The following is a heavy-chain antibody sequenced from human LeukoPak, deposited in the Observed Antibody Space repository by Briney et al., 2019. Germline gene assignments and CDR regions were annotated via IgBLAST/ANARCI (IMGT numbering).Heavy chain of an antibody. J-gene: IGHJ6*02. D-gene: IGHD2-15*01. Sequence: KSSETLSLTCTVSGGSINNYFWTWIRQPPGKRLEWVGSIYYSGSTNYNPSLKSRLTISVDTSKKQLSLKLSSVTAADTAVYYCARDIRWCSGGSCYSKRQLYGMDVWGQGTTVTVSS. CDR2: IYYSGST. V-gene: IGHV4-59*01. CDR3: ARDIRWCSGGSCYSKRQLYGMDV. CDR1: GGSINNYF.